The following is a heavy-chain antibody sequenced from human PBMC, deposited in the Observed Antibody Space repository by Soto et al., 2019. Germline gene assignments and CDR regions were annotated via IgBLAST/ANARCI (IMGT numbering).Heavy chain of an antibody. CDR2: ISYDGSNK. D-gene: IGHD6-19*01. Sequence: QVQLVESGGGVVQPGRSLRLSCAASGFTFSSYGMHWVRQAPGKGLEWVAVISYDGSNKYYAGSVKGRFTISRDNSKNTLYLQMNSLRAEDTAVYYCAKDSGWYKFSWYFDLWGRGTLVTVSS. V-gene: IGHV3-30*18. CDR3: AKDSGWYKFSWYFDL. J-gene: IGHJ2*01. CDR1: GFTFSSYG.